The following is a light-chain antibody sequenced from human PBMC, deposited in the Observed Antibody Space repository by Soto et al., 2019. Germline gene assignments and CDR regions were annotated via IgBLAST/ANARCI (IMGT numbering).Light chain of an antibody. CDR2: EDY. CDR3: QSYDSSIVV. CDR1: SGIIASNY. J-gene: IGLJ2*01. Sequence: NFMLTQPHSVSESPGKTVTISCTRSSGIIASNYVQWYQQRPGSAPTTVIFEDYQRPSGVPDRFFGSIDIPSNSASLTISGLKTEDEADYYCQSYDSSIVVFGGGTKVTVL. V-gene: IGLV6-57*03.